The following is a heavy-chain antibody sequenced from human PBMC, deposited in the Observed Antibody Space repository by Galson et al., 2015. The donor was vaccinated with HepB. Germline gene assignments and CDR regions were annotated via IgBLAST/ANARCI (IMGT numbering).Heavy chain of an antibody. CDR3: ARVPHRGKSGYDTGFDY. CDR2: ISYDGSNK. V-gene: IGHV3-30*04. Sequence: SLRLSCAASGFTFSSYAMHWVRQAPGKGLEWVAVISYDGSNKYYADSVKGRFTISRDNSKNTLYLQMNSLRAEDTAVYYCARVPHRGKSGYDTGFDYWGQGTLVTVSS. J-gene: IGHJ4*02. D-gene: IGHD5-12*01. CDR1: GFTFSSYA.